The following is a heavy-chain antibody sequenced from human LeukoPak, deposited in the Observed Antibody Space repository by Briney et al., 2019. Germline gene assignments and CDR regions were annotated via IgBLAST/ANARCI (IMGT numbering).Heavy chain of an antibody. CDR3: AKRASGSGTSLYYFDY. CDR2: ISNSGGST. J-gene: IGHJ4*02. V-gene: IGHV3-23*01. Sequence: GGSLRLSCAASGFTFSIYAMSWVRQARGRGLEGVSVISNSGGSTFYADSVKGRFTISRDNSKNTLYLQMNSLRAEDTAVYYCAKRASGSGTSLYYFDYWGQGTLVTVSS. D-gene: IGHD3-10*01. CDR1: GFTFSIYA.